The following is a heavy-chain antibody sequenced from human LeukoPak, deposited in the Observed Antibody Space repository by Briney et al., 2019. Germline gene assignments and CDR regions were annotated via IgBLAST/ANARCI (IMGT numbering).Heavy chain of an antibody. D-gene: IGHD2-2*01. V-gene: IGHV4-34*01. CDR1: GGSFSGYY. CDR3: ARRGLDIVVVPAAIGGYEDGFPFDY. J-gene: IGHJ4*02. CDR2: INHSGST. Sequence: SETLSLTCAVYGGSFSGYYWCWIRQPPGKGLEWIGEINHSGSTNYNPSPKIRVTITVDTSKNQFSLKLSSVTAADTAVYYCARRGLDIVVVPAAIGGYEDGFPFDYWGQGTLVTVSS.